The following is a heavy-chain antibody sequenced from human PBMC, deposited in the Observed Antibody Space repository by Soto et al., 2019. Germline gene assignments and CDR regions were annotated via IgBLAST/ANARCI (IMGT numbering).Heavy chain of an antibody. D-gene: IGHD3-22*01. CDR3: ARGPSYDSSGYYEDWYFDL. Sequence: ASVKVSRKASGYTFTSYGISWVRQAPGQGLEWMGWISAYNGNTNYAQKLQGRVTMTTDTSTSTAYMELRSLRSDDTAVYYCARGPSYDSSGYYEDWYFDLWGRGTLVTVSS. CDR2: ISAYNGNT. V-gene: IGHV1-18*01. CDR1: GYTFTSYG. J-gene: IGHJ2*01.